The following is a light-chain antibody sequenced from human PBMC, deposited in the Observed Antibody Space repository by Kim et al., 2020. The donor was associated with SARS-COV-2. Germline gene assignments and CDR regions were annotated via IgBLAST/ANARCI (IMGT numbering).Light chain of an antibody. V-gene: IGLV4-69*01. CDR1: SGHSSYA. J-gene: IGLJ1*01. CDR3: QTWGTGMKV. Sequence: ASVNLTCTLSSGHSSYAIAWHQQQPEKGPRYLMKLNSDGSHSKGDGIPDRFSGSSSGAERYLTISSLQSEDEADYYCQTWGTGMKVFGTGTKVTVL. CDR2: LNSDGSH.